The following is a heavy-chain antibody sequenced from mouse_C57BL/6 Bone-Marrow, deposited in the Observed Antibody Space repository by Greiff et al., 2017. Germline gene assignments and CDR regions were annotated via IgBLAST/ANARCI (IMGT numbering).Heavy chain of an antibody. J-gene: IGHJ3*01. CDR1: GFSFNTYA. V-gene: IGHV10-1*01. CDR3: VLGGGFAY. Sequence: EVMLVESGGGLVQPKGSLKLSCAASGFSFNTYAMNWVRQAPGKGLEWVARIRSKSNNYDTYYADSVKDRFTISRDDSESMLFLQMNYLKAADTAMYYCVLGGGFAYWGQGTLVTVSA. CDR2: IRSKSNNYDT. D-gene: IGHD4-1*01.